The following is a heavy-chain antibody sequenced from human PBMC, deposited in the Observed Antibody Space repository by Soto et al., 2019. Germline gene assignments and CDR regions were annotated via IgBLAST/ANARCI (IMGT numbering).Heavy chain of an antibody. Sequence: EVQLVESGGGLVQPGGSLRLSCAASGISFSSYWMHWVRQAPGKGLVWVSRINSDGSSTNYADSVKGRFTISRDNAKNTLHLQMNSLRAEDTAVYYGTRDLGYWGQGILVTVSS. D-gene: IGHD3-16*01. CDR2: INSDGSST. CDR1: GISFSSYW. V-gene: IGHV3-74*01. J-gene: IGHJ4*02. CDR3: TRDLGY.